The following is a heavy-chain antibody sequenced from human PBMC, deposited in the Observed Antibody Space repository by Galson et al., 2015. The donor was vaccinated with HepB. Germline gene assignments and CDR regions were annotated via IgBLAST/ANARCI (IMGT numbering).Heavy chain of an antibody. D-gene: IGHD4-11*01. CDR3: TIPTWGLTTEDYYGMDV. V-gene: IGHV3-73*01. J-gene: IGHJ6*02. Sequence: SLRLSCAASGFTFSGSAMHWVRQASGKGLEWVGRIRSKANSYATAYAASVKGRFTISRDDSKNTAYLQMNSLKTEGTAVYYCTIPTWGLTTEDYYGMDVWGQGTTVTVSS. CDR2: IRSKANSYAT. CDR1: GFTFSGSA.